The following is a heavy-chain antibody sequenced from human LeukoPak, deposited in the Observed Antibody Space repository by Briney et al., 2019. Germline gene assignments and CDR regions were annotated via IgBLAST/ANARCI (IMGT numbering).Heavy chain of an antibody. CDR2: INHSGST. CDR3: AKHYMGSSYNHGLDR. Sequence: SETLSLTCAVYDESFNGFYWNWIRQPPGKGLEWIGEINHSGSTNSNPSLESRLTISVDTSKNQFSLKLSSVTAADTAVYYCAKHYMGSSYNHGLDRWGQGTLVTVSS. V-gene: IGHV4-34*01. D-gene: IGHD3-10*01. CDR1: DESFNGFY. J-gene: IGHJ5*02.